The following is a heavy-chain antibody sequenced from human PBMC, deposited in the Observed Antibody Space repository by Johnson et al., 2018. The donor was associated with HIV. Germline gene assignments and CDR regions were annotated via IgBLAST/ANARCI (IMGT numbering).Heavy chain of an antibody. J-gene: IGHJ3*02. CDR2: ISSSGSII. CDR3: AKSPAKDHGGNSGAFDI. D-gene: IGHD4-23*01. V-gene: IGHV3-48*01. CDR1: GFTFSNYW. Sequence: VQLVESGGGVVQPGRSLRLSCAASGFTFSNYWMSWIRQAPGKGLEWVSYISSSGSIIYYSDSVKGRFAISRDNSKNTLYLQMNSLRAEDTAVYYCAKSPAKDHGGNSGAFDIWGQGTMVTVSS.